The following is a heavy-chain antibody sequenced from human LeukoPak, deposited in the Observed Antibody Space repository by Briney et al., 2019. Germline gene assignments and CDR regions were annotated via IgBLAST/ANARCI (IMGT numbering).Heavy chain of an antibody. Sequence: SETLSLTCTVSGGSISSYYWSWIRQPPGKGLEWIGYMYYSGSTTYNPTLKSRVTISVETSKSPFSLRVTSVTAADTAVYYCARHGPTSGTISIDYWGQGTLVTVSS. CDR1: GGSISSYY. D-gene: IGHD1-1*01. J-gene: IGHJ4*02. CDR2: MYYSGST. CDR3: ARHGPTSGTISIDY. V-gene: IGHV4-59*08.